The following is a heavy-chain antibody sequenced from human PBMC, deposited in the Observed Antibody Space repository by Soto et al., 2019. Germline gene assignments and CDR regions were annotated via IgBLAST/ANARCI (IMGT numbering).Heavy chain of an antibody. CDR2: IYVGDSDT. Sequence: VEPLRVSCKGSGYMFINYWIGWVSKMHGKGLEWMGIIYVGDSDTRYSPSFQGQVTISVDKSISTAYLQWSSLRAEDTAVYYCARVSEGGSYYGGLDYWGQGTLVTVSS. D-gene: IGHD1-26*01. CDR1: GYMFINYW. V-gene: IGHV5-51*01. CDR3: ARVSEGGSYYGGLDY. J-gene: IGHJ4*02.